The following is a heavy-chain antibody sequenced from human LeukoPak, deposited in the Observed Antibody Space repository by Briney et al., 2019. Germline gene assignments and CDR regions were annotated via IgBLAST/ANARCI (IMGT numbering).Heavy chain of an antibody. CDR3: AKDGFQTWTYGMDV. CDR2: ISGSGGST. CDR1: GFTFSSYA. J-gene: IGHJ6*02. Sequence: PGGSLRLSCAASGFTFSSYAMSWVRQAPGKGLEWVSAISGSGGSTYYAGSVKGRFTISRDNSKNTLYLQMNSLRAEDTAVYYCAKDGFQTWTYGMDVWGQGTTVTVSS. V-gene: IGHV3-23*01. D-gene: IGHD3-10*01.